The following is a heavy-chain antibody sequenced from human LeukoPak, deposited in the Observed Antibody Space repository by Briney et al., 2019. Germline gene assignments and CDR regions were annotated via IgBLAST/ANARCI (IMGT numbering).Heavy chain of an antibody. V-gene: IGHV4-59*08. D-gene: IGHD3-22*01. CDR2: VFHSGST. CDR3: ARDSSGYYRIDY. J-gene: IGHJ4*02. Sequence: PSETLSLTCTVSGGSISSYYWSWIRQPPGKGLEWIGYVFHSGSTNYNPSLKSRVTISVDTSKNQFSLKLTSVTAADTSVYYCARDSSGYYRIDYWGQGTLVTVSS. CDR1: GGSISSYY.